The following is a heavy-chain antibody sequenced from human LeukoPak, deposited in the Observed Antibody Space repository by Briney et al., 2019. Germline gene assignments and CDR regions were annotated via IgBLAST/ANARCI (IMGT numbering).Heavy chain of an antibody. Sequence: SETLSLTCAVYGGSFSGYYWSWIRQPPGKGLEWIGEINHSGSTNYNPSLKSRVTISVDTSKNQFSLKLSSVTAADTAVYYCARAKQPDSGSYNTYYYYYMDVWGKGTTVTVSS. CDR2: INHSGST. J-gene: IGHJ6*03. V-gene: IGHV4-34*01. CDR3: ARAKQPDSGSYNTYYYYYMDV. CDR1: GGSFSGYY. D-gene: IGHD1-14*01.